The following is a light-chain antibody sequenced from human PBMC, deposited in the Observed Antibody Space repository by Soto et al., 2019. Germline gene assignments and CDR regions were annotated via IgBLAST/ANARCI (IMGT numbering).Light chain of an antibody. CDR2: GAS. J-gene: IGKJ1*01. CDR3: QQYGSSPPWT. CDR1: QHIRTD. V-gene: IGKV3-15*01. Sequence: EIVMTQSPVTLSLSPGEKATLSCRASQHIRTDLAWYQQRPGQAPRLLIYGASARATGIPARFSGSGSGTEFTLTISRLEPEDFAVYYCQQYGSSPPWTFGQGTKVEIK.